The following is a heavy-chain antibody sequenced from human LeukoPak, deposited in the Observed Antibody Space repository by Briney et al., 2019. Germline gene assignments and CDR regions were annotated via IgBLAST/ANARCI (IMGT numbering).Heavy chain of an antibody. CDR2: IIPIFGTA. V-gene: IGHV1-69*13. Sequence: SVKVSCTASGGTFSSYAISWVRQAPGQGLEWMGGIIPIFGTANYAQKFQGRVTITADESTSTAYMELSSLRSEDTAVYYCARAGRYCSGGSCYSYYYGMDVWGQGTTVTVSS. CDR1: GGTFSSYA. J-gene: IGHJ6*02. D-gene: IGHD2-15*01. CDR3: ARAGRYCSGGSCYSYYYGMDV.